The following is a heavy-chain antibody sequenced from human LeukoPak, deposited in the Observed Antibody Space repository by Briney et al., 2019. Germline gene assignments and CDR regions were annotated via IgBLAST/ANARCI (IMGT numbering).Heavy chain of an antibody. J-gene: IGHJ4*02. CDR1: GFTFSSYW. Sequence: GGSLRLSCAASGFTFSSYWMSWVRQAPGEGLEWVSTIGGSGGSTYYADSVKGRFTISRDNSKNTLYLQMNSLRAGDTAVYYCARKAGYYYGSGDYWGQGTLVTVAS. D-gene: IGHD3-10*01. CDR2: IGGSGGST. V-gene: IGHV3-23*01. CDR3: ARKAGYYYGSGDY.